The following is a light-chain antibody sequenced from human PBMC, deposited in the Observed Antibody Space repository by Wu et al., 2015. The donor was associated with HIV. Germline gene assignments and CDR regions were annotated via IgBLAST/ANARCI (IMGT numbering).Light chain of an antibody. CDR1: QNINNW. CDR3: QHYETYPVT. Sequence: DIQMTQSPSTLSVSVGDRVTITCRASQNINNWLAWYQQKPGKAPKLLIYKASTLESGVSSKFSGSGSGTEFTLTISSLQPDDFATYYCQHYETYPVTFGQGTKVEIK. V-gene: IGKV1-5*03. CDR2: KAS. J-gene: IGKJ1*01.